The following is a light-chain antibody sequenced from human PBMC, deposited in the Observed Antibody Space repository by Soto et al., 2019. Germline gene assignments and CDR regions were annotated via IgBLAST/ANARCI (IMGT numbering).Light chain of an antibody. CDR2: NTD. Sequence: QSVLTHAPLASGTPGRRVTIACSGSNSNIGSNTVSWYQQVPGTAPKVLIYNTDQLPSAFPDRLSSSKSGTSASLANGGIQSEDAADHYCAASDGSMNGWLFGAGTKLTVL. CDR1: NSNIGSNT. J-gene: IGLJ3*02. CDR3: AASDGSMNGWL. V-gene: IGLV1-44*01.